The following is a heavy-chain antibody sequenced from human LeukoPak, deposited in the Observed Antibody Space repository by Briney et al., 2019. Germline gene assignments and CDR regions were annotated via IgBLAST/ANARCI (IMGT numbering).Heavy chain of an antibody. CDR1: GGTFSSYA. CDR3: ARGSTNGVCYFDY. V-gene: IGHV1-69*05. J-gene: IGHJ4*02. CDR2: IIPIFGTA. Sequence: SVKVSCKASGGTFSSYAISWVRQAPGQGLERMGGIIPIFGTANYAQKFQGRVTITTDESTSTAYMELSSLRSEDTAVYYCARGSTNGVCYFDYWGQGTLVTVSS. D-gene: IGHD2-8*01.